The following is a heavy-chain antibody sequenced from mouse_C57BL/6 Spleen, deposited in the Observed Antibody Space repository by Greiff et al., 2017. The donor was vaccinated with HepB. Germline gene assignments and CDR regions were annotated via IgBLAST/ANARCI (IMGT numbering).Heavy chain of an antibody. CDR3: ARKELDYAMDY. CDR2: IHPNSGST. CDR1: GYTFTSYW. Sequence: QVQLQQSGAELVKPGASVKLSCKASGYTFTSYWMHWVKQRPGQGLEWIGMIHPNSGSTNYNEKFKSKATLTVDKSSSTAYMQLSSLTSEDSAVYYCARKELDYAMDYWGQGTSVTVSS. V-gene: IGHV1-64*01. J-gene: IGHJ4*01.